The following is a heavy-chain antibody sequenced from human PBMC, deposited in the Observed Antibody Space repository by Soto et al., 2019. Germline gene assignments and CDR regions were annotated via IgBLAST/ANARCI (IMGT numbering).Heavy chain of an antibody. V-gene: IGHV3-49*03. Sequence: QPGGSLRLSCTASGFTFGDYAMSWFRQAPGKGLEWVGFIRSKAYGGTTEYAASVKGRFTISRDDSKSIAYLQMNSLKTEDTAVYYCTRDPAAPLDYDFWSGYGDYWGQGTLVTVSS. D-gene: IGHD3-3*01. CDR1: GFTFGDYA. CDR3: TRDPAAPLDYDFWSGYGDY. CDR2: IRSKAYGGTT. J-gene: IGHJ4*02.